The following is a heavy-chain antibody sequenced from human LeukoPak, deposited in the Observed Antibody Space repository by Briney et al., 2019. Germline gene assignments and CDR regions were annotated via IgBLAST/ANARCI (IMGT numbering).Heavy chain of an antibody. CDR3: GSVRGILSYFDL. CDR2: IYSGGST. Sequence: GGSLRLSCAASGFTVSSNYMSWVRQAPGKGLEWVSVIYSGGSTYYADSVKGRFTISRDNSKNTLYLQINSLRAEDTAVYYCGSVRGILSYFDLWGRGTLVTVSS. D-gene: IGHD3-16*01. J-gene: IGHJ2*01. V-gene: IGHV3-53*01. CDR1: GFTVSSNY.